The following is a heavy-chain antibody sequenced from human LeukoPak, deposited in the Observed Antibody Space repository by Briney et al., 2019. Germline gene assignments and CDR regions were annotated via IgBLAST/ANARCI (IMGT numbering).Heavy chain of an antibody. Sequence: TAGGSLRLSCAASGFTFSSYSMNWVRQPPGKGLEWIGEINHTGSTNYNPSLKSRVTMSVDTSKNQFSLRLSDVTAADTAVYYCVREREGYFDLWGRGTRVTVSS. CDR2: INHTGST. V-gene: IGHV4-34*01. CDR3: VREREGYFDL. CDR1: GFTFSSYS. J-gene: IGHJ2*01.